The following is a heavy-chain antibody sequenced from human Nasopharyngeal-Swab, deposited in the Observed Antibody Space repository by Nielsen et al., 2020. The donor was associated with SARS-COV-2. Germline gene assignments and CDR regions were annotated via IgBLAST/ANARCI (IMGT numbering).Heavy chain of an antibody. J-gene: IGHJ4*02. CDR2: SYPGDSDT. CDR3: ARRGYSYGLVN. V-gene: IGHV5-51*01. D-gene: IGHD5-18*01. Sequence: VRQMPGKGLEWMGISYPGDSDTRYSPSFQGQVPISADKSISTAYLQWSSLKASDTAMYYCARRGYSYGLVNWGQGTLVTVSS.